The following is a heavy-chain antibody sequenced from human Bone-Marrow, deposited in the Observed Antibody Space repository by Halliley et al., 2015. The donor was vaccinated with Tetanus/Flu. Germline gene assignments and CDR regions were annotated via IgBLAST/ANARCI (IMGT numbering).Heavy chain of an antibody. CDR3: AKENVWAFDS. Sequence: GLGWLSFISSSGSTINYADSVKGRFTVSRDNAKNTMFLQMDSLRVEDTALYYCAKENVWAFDSWGQGTRVTVSS. CDR2: ISSSGSTI. V-gene: IGHV3-11*04. J-gene: IGHJ4*02. D-gene: IGHD1-26*01.